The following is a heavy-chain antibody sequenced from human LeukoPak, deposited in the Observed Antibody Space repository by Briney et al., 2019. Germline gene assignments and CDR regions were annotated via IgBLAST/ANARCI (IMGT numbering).Heavy chain of an antibody. CDR3: ARGGLERVDYGGNAVDY. D-gene: IGHD4-23*01. CDR1: GGTFSSYA. J-gene: IGHJ4*02. Sequence: SVKVSCKASGGTFSSYAISWLRQAPGQGLEWMEGIIPIFGTANYAQKFQGRVTITADESTSTAYMELSSLRSEDTAVYYCARGGLERVDYGGNAVDYWGQGTLVTVSS. V-gene: IGHV1-69*13. CDR2: IIPIFGTA.